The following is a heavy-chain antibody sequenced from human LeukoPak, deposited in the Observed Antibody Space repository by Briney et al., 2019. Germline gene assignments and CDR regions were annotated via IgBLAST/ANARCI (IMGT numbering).Heavy chain of an antibody. D-gene: IGHD3-10*01. CDR1: AFTFSSYS. Sequence: GGSLRLSCAASAFTFSSYSMNWVRQAPGKGLEWVSSISSSGSYIYYADSVKGRFTISRDNSKNTLYLQMNSLRAEDTAVYYCAKVGAMVRGVIITGPIDYWGQGTLVTVSS. CDR2: ISSSGSYI. V-gene: IGHV3-21*04. J-gene: IGHJ4*02. CDR3: AKVGAMVRGVIITGPIDY.